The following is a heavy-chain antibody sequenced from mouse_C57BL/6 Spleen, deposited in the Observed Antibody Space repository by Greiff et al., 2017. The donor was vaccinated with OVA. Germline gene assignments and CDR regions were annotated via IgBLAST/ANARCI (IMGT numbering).Heavy chain of an antibody. V-gene: IGHV3-1*01. J-gene: IGHJ4*01. Sequence: EVQGVESGPGMVKPSQSLSLTCTVTGYSITSGYDWHWIRHFPGNQLEWMGYISYSGSTNYNPSLKMRISITTDTSKKHFFLQLNSVTTEYTATCYCARGSVYYAMDYWGQGTSVTVSS. CDR1: GYSITSGYD. CDR3: ARGSVYYAMDY. CDR2: ISYSGST.